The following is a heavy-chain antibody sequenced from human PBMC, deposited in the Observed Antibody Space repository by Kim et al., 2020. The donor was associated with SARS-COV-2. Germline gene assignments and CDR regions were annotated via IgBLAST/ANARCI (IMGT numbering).Heavy chain of an antibody. CDR2: ISYDGSNK. D-gene: IGHD3-10*01. Sequence: GGSLRLSCAASGFTFSSYAMHWVRQAPGKGLEWVAVISYDGSNKYYADSVKGRFTISRDNSKNTLYLQMNSLRAEDTAVYYCARAGSGDYYGSGSYYNPLDYWGQGTLVTVS. J-gene: IGHJ4*02. V-gene: IGHV3-30*04. CDR1: GFTFSSYA. CDR3: ARAGSGDYYGSGSYYNPLDY.